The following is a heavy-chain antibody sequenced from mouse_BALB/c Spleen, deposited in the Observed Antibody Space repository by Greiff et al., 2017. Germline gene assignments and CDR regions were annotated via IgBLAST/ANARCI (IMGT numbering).Heavy chain of an antibody. CDR3: AYGYFFAY. CDR1: GFTFNTNA. V-gene: IGHV10S3*01. CDR2: IRSKSNNYAT. D-gene: IGHD2-2*01. J-gene: IGHJ3*01. Sequence: EVQLVETGGGLVQPKGSLKLSCAASGFTFNTNAMNWVRQAPGKGLEWVARIRSKSNNYATYYADSVKDRFTISRDDSQSMLYLQMNNLKTEDTAMYYCAYGYFFAYWGQGTLVTVSA.